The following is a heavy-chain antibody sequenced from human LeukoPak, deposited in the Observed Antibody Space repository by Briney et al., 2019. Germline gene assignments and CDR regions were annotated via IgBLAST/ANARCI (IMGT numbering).Heavy chain of an antibody. J-gene: IGHJ3*02. CDR3: ASPSTMIRGVSAFDI. D-gene: IGHD3-10*01. V-gene: IGHV7-4-1*02. CDR1: GYTFTRYA. CDR2: INTNTGNP. Sequence: GASVKVSCKASGYTFTRYAMNWVRQAPGQGLEWMGWINTNTGNPTYAQGFAGRFVFSLDTSVSTAYLQINSLKAEDTAVYYCASPSTMIRGVSAFDIWGQGTMVTVSS.